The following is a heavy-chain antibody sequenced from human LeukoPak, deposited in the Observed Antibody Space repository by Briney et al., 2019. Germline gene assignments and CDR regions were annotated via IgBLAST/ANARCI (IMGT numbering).Heavy chain of an antibody. J-gene: IGHJ6*03. D-gene: IGHD3-10*01. CDR1: GGTFSRYA. CDR3: ATSGGDYYYYSLDV. V-gene: IGHV1-69*13. Sequence: GASVKVSCKASGGTFSRYAISWVRQAPGQGLEWMGGIIPVLGTTNYAQTFRNKVTITADESTSTTYMELSSLTSEDTAVYYCATSGGDYYYYSLDVWGKGTPVTISS. CDR2: IIPVLGTT.